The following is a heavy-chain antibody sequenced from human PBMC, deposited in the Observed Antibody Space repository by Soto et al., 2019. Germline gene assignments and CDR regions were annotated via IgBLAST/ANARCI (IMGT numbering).Heavy chain of an antibody. V-gene: IGHV3-9*01. Sequence: EVQLVESGGGLVQPGRSLRLSCEASGFTFDDYARHWVRQAPGKGLEWVSGISWNSGSIGYADSVKGRFTISRDNAKNSLYLQMNSLRAEDTALYYCAKEQQLVQGWFDPWGQGTLVTVSS. CDR3: AKEQQLVQGWFDP. CDR1: GFTFDDYA. CDR2: ISWNSGSI. D-gene: IGHD6-13*01. J-gene: IGHJ5*02.